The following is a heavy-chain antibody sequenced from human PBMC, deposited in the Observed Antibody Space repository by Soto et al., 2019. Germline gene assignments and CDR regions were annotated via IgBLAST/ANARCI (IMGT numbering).Heavy chain of an antibody. Sequence: SETLSLTCTVSGGSISSYYWSWIRQHPGKGLEWIGYIYYSGSTYYNPSLKSRVTISVDTSKNQFSLKLSSVTAADTAVYYCASKRYEGPLDAFDIWGQGTMVTVSS. CDR2: IYYSGST. J-gene: IGHJ3*02. CDR3: ASKRYEGPLDAFDI. D-gene: IGHD3-9*01. V-gene: IGHV4-59*06. CDR1: GGSISSYY.